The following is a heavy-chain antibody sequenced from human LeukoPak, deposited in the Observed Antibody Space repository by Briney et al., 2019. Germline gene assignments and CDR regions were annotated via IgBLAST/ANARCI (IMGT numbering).Heavy chain of an antibody. Sequence: PGGSLRLSCAASGFSFSNSYMEWVRQAPGKGLVWVSRIKPDGSLTAYAASVKGRFTISRDNAKNTLYLQMNSLRAEDTAVYYCATDIFGSSRDYWGQGALVTVSS. V-gene: IGHV3-74*01. CDR1: GFSFSNSY. J-gene: IGHJ4*02. CDR3: ATDIFGSSRDY. D-gene: IGHD3-10*02. CDR2: IKPDGSLT.